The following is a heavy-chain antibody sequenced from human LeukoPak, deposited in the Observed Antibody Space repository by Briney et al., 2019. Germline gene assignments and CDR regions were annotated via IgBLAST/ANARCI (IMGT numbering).Heavy chain of an antibody. CDR3: ARDLVSNYDFCIGDYQLHTRPWDAVY. Sequence: ASVKVSCKASGYTFTSYGISWVRQAPGQGLEWMGWISAYNGTTNYAQKLQGRVTMTTDTSTSTAYMELRSLRSDDTAVYYCARDLVSNYDFCIGDYQLHTRPWDAVYWGQGTLVTVSS. CDR2: ISAYNGTT. V-gene: IGHV1-18*01. D-gene: IGHD3-3*01. J-gene: IGHJ4*02. CDR1: GYTFTSYG.